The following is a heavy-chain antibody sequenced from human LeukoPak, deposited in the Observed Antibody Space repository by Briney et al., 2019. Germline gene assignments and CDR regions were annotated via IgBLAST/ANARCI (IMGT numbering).Heavy chain of an antibody. CDR1: GYTFTGYY. D-gene: IGHD5-18*01. Sequence: GASVKVSCKTSGYTFTGYYIHWVRQAPGQGLEWMGGMNPNSGVTKAAEKFHDRVTMTRDTSISTAYMDLSSLRSDDTAIYYCARDPMTAPRRVFHIWGQGTMVTVSS. CDR2: MNPNSGVT. CDR3: ARDPMTAPRRVFHI. V-gene: IGHV1-2*02. J-gene: IGHJ3*02.